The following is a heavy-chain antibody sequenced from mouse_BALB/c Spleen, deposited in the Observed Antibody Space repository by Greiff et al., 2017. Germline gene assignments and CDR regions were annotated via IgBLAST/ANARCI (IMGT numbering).Heavy chain of an antibody. CDR2: IWAGGST. V-gene: IGHV2-9*02. CDR3: ARVGYYGSSLFAY. D-gene: IGHD1-1*01. CDR1: GFSLTSYG. J-gene: IGHJ3*01. Sequence: VHLVESGPGLVAPSQSLSITCTVSGFSLTSYGVHWVRQPPGKGLEWLGVIWAGGSTNYNSALMSRLSISKDNSKSQVFLKMNSLQTDDTAMYYCARVGYYGSSLFAYWGQGTLVTVSA.